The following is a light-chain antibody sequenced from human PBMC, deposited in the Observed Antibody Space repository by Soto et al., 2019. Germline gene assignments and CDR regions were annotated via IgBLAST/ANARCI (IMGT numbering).Light chain of an antibody. CDR1: QSVSSN. CDR3: QQYGSFSPIT. CDR2: DAS. J-gene: IGKJ4*01. Sequence: RVMTQSPGTLSLYPFERSTLSCSASQSVSSNLAWHQQKPGQAPRILMYDASTRATGISARFSGSGSGTEFTLSISRLQTDDFATYYCQQYGSFSPITFGGVTKVDIK. V-gene: IGKV3-15*01.